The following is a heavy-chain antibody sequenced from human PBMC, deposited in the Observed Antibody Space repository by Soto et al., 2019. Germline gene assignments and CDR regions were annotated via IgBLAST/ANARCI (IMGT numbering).Heavy chain of an antibody. Sequence: GGSLRLPCAASGFTLSDYQLRLIRQAPGKGLEWVSYISSSSRYTNYADSVKGRFTISRDNAKNSLYLQMNSLRAEDTAVYYCAREYYYDSSGYDYWGQGTLVTVSS. D-gene: IGHD3-22*01. J-gene: IGHJ4*02. CDR3: AREYYYDSSGYDY. V-gene: IGHV3-11*05. CDR1: GFTLSDYQ. CDR2: ISSSSRYT.